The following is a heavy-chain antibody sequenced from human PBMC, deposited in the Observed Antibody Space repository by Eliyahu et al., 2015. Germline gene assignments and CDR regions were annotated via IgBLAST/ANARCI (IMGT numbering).Heavy chain of an antibody. CDR2: XYYSGST. CDR1: XXSXSSSXYX. CDR3: AGGFYGSGSYYFSY. J-gene: IGHJ4*02. Sequence: QLQLQESGPGLVKPSETLSLTCTVSXXSXSSSXYXWGWXRQPPGKGXEWIGSXYYSGSTYYNPSLKSRVTISVDTSKNQFSLKLSSVTAADTAVYYCAGGFYGSGSYYFSYWGQGTLVTVSS. V-gene: IGHV4-39*01. D-gene: IGHD3-10*01.